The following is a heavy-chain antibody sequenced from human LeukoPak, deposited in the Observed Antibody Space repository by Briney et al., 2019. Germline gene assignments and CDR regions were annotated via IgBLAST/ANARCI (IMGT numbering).Heavy chain of an antibody. CDR3: ARVRTVTIDY. D-gene: IGHD4-17*01. J-gene: IGHJ4*02. V-gene: IGHV4-39*07. CDR2: IYYSGST. CDR1: GGSISSSSYY. Sequence: SETLSLTCTVSGGSISSSSYYWGWIRQPPGKGLEWIGSIYYSGSTYYNPSLKSRVTISVDTSKNQFSLKLSSVTAADTAVYYCARVRTVTIDYWGQGTLVTVSS.